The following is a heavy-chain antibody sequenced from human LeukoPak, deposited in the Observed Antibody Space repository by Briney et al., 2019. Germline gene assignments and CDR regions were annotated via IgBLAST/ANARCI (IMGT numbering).Heavy chain of an antibody. CDR2: IYYSGST. J-gene: IGHJ2*01. Sequence: SETLSLTCTVSGGSISSYYWSWIRQPPGKGLEWIGYIYYSGSTNYNPSLKSRVTISVDTSKNQFSLKLSSVTAADTAVYYCARDLVNYDDSSGYYRYFDLWGRGTLVTVS. CDR3: ARDLVNYDDSSGYYRYFDL. CDR1: GGSISSYY. V-gene: IGHV4-59*01. D-gene: IGHD3-22*01.